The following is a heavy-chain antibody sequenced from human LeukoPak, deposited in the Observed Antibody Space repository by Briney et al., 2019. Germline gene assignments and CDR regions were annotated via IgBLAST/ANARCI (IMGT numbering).Heavy chain of an antibody. D-gene: IGHD4-17*01. V-gene: IGHV3-74*01. Sequence: GGSLRLSCAASGFTFSSYWRHWVRQAPGKGLVWVSRINSGGSSTSYADSVKGRFTISRDNAKNTLNLQINRLRAEDTAVYYRARVRADYADYWTLYYFDYWGQGTLVTVSS. CDR2: INSGGSST. CDR1: GFTFSSYW. CDR3: ARVRADYADYWTLYYFDY. J-gene: IGHJ4*02.